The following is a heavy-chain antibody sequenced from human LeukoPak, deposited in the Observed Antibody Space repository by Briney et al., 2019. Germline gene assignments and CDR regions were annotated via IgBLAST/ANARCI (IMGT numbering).Heavy chain of an antibody. V-gene: IGHV4-4*09. CDR2: IYTSGTT. Sequence: SETLSLTCTVSGGSISSYYWSWIRQPPGKGLEWIGYIYTSGTTNYNPSLKSRVTISVDTSKNQCSLKLSSVTAADTAVYYCARHKKLNWFDHWGQGTLVTVSS. CDR1: GGSISSYY. J-gene: IGHJ5*02. D-gene: IGHD1-7*01. CDR3: ARHKKLNWFDH.